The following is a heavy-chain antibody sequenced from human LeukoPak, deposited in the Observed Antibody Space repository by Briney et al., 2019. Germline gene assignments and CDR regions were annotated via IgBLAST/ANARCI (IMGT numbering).Heavy chain of an antibody. Sequence: PGGSLRLSCAASGFTFSSYWMSWVRQAPGKGLEWVANIKQDGSEKYYVDSVKGRFTISRDNAKNSLYLQMNSLRAEDTAVYYCARAPATADYDILTGYSPYYFDYWGQGTLVTVSS. D-gene: IGHD3-9*01. CDR3: ARAPATADYDILTGYSPYYFDY. J-gene: IGHJ4*02. V-gene: IGHV3-7*01. CDR2: IKQDGSEK. CDR1: GFTFSSYW.